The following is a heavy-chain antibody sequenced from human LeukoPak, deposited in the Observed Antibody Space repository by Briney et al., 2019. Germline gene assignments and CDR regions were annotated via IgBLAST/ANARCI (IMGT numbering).Heavy chain of an antibody. CDR1: GGSISSYY. CDR3: ARDPGYCSSTSCYYYFDY. CDR2: IYYSGST. D-gene: IGHD2-2*01. Sequence: SETLSLTCTVSGGSISSYYWSWIRQPPGKGLEWIGYIYYSGSTNYNPSLKSRVTISVDTSKNQFSLKLSSVTAADTAVYYCARDPGYCSSTSCYYYFDYWGQGTLVTVSS. J-gene: IGHJ4*02. V-gene: IGHV4-59*01.